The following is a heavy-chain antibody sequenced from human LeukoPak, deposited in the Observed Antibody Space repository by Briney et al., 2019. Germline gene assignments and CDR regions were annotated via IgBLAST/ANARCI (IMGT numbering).Heavy chain of an antibody. J-gene: IGHJ4*02. D-gene: IGHD2-2*01. CDR1: GFTFSSYS. CDR3: ARGLDRTTSCFDY. CDR2: ISSSSSYI. Sequence: GTSLRLSCAASGFTFSSYSMNWVRQAPGKGLEWVSSISSSSSYIYYADSVKGRFTISRDNAKNSLYLQMNSLRAEDMAVYYCARGLDRTTSCFDYWGQGTLVTVSS. V-gene: IGHV3-21*01.